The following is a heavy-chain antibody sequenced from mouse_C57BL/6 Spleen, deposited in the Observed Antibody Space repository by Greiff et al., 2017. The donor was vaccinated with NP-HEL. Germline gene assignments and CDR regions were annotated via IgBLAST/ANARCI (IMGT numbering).Heavy chain of an antibody. Sequence: QVTLKVSGPGILQSSQTLSLSCSFSGFSLSTSGMGVSWIRQPSGKGLEWLAHIYWDDDKCYNPSLKSRLTISKDTSSNQVFLKITSVDTADTATYYCARMRHYGSRGYFDVWGTGTTVTVSS. CDR2: IYWDDDK. D-gene: IGHD1-1*01. CDR1: GFSLSTSGMG. J-gene: IGHJ1*03. V-gene: IGHV8-12*01. CDR3: ARMRHYGSRGYFDV.